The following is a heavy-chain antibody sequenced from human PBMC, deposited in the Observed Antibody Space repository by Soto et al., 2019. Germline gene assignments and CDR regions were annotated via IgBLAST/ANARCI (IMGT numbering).Heavy chain of an antibody. J-gene: IGHJ3*02. V-gene: IGHV5-51*01. CDR3: ARPLDCTNGVCYFAFDI. Sequence: GESLKISCKGSGYSFTSYWIGWVRQMPGKGLEWMGIIYPGDSDTRYSPSFQGQVTISADKSISTAYLQWSSLKASDTAMYYCARPLDCTNGVCYFAFDIWGQGTMVTVSS. D-gene: IGHD2-8*01. CDR2: IYPGDSDT. CDR1: GYSFTSYW.